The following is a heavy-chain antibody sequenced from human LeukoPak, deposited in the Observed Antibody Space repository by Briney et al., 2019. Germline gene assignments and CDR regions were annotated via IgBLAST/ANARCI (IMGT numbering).Heavy chain of an antibody. CDR2: INPKSGDT. J-gene: IGHJ4*02. Sequence: ASVKVSCKASGYTFTGYYMHWVRQAPGQGLEWMGWINPKSGDTEYAQNFNGRVTMTRDSSIATAYMSMNTLSPDDTAVYYCARDRGPSYDSGIYYQYYFQYWGQGTLVAVSS. V-gene: IGHV1-2*02. CDR1: GYTFTGYY. CDR3: ARDRGPSYDSGIYYQYYFQY. D-gene: IGHD3-10*01.